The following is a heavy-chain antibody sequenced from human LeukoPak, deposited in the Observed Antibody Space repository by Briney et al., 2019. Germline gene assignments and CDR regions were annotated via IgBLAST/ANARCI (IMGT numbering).Heavy chain of an antibody. CDR1: GFTVSTNY. CDR3: ARDQNY. Sequence: GGSLRLSCVASGFTVSTNYMSWVRQAPGKGLEWVSVTYSGGTTYYADSVKGRSTISTDNSQNTLYLQMNSLRPEDTAVYYCARDQNYWGQGTLVTVSS. CDR2: TYSGGTT. V-gene: IGHV3-66*02. J-gene: IGHJ4*02.